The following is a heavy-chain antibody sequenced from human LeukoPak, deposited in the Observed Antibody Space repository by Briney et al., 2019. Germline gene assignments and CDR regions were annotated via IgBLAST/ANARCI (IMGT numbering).Heavy chain of an antibody. CDR3: ASALTTVTPHFHC. V-gene: IGHV3-74*01. Sequence: PGGSLRLSCTASGFTFSNYWMHWVRHAPGKGLVWVSRINTDGSSATYADSVKGRFTISRDNAKNTVYLQMNSLRVEDTGVYYCASALTTVTPHFHCWGQGTLVTVSS. CDR1: GFTFSNYW. CDR2: INTDGSSA. D-gene: IGHD4-17*01. J-gene: IGHJ4*02.